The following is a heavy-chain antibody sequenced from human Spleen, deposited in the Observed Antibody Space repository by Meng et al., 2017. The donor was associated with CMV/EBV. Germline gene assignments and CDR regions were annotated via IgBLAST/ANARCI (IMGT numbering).Heavy chain of an antibody. V-gene: IGHV4-34*01. Sequence: GYDWSWIRQPPGKGLEWIGEINHSGSTNYNPSLKSRVTISVDTSKNQFSLKLSSVTAADTAVYYCARSGRQANCSGGTCHSLGFDYWGQGTLVTVSS. J-gene: IGHJ4*02. CDR1: GYD. CDR2: INHSGST. CDR3: ARSGRQANCSGGTCHSLGFDY. D-gene: IGHD2-15*01.